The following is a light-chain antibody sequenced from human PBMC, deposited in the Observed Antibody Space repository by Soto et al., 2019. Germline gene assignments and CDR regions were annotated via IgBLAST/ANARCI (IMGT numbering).Light chain of an antibody. CDR1: QSISSW. Sequence: DIQITQSPSTLSAYVGDRVTITCRASQSISSWLAWYQQKPGKAPKLLIYDESSLHSGVPTRFRGSESGTEFTLTITRLQPEDVATYYCQQRGTFGPGTKVDIK. CDR3: QQRGT. J-gene: IGKJ1*01. V-gene: IGKV1-5*01. CDR2: DES.